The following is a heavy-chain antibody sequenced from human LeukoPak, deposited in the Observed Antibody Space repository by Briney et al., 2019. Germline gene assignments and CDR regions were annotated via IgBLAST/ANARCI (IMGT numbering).Heavy chain of an antibody. V-gene: IGHV3-30*01. Sequence: DSMKGRFTISRDNSKNTLYLQMNSLRAEDTAVYYCARSMYSSSVASAYYYYYMDVWGKGTTVTVSS. D-gene: IGHD6-6*01. CDR3: ARSMYSSSVASAYYYYYMDV. J-gene: IGHJ6*03.